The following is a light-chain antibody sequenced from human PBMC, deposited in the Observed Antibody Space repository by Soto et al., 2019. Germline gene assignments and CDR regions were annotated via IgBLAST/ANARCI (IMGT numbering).Light chain of an antibody. J-gene: IGLJ2*01. Sequence: QSALTQPASVSGSPGQSITISCTGTSSDVGNYNYVSWLQQSPCKAPKLIIYDVNNRPSGVSNRFSGSKSGNTASLTISGLQADDAADYYCSSYATSTTPVVFGGGTKVTVL. V-gene: IGLV2-14*01. CDR3: SSYATSTTPVV. CDR1: SSDVGNYNY. CDR2: DVN.